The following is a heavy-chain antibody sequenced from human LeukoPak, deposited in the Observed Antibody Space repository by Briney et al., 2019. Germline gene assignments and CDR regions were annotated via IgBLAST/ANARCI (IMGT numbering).Heavy chain of an antibody. CDR1: GFRSEDTA. D-gene: IGHD3-10*01. J-gene: IGHJ5*02. V-gene: IGHV3-9*02. CDR3: ARPMYYYGSSHPFDP. CDR2: ISWNSGSI. Sequence: PGGSLRLSCAASGFRSEDTAMHWVRQAPGKGLEWVSGISWNSGSIGYADSVKGRFTISRDNAKNSLYLQMNSLRAEDTALYYCARPMYYYGSSHPFDPWGQGTLVTVSS.